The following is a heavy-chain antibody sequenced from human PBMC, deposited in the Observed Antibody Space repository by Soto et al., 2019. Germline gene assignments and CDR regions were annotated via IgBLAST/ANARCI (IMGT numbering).Heavy chain of an antibody. D-gene: IGHD4-17*01. V-gene: IGHV1-69*13. J-gene: IGHJ6*02. CDR3: ARDRSTVTPYYYYGMDV. CDR2: ITPIFGTA. CDR1: GYTFTTSG. Sequence: SVKVSCKASGYTFTTSGISWVRQAPGQGLEWMGGITPIFGTANYAQKFQGRVTITADESTSTAYMELSSLRSEDTAVYYCARDRSTVTPYYYYGMDVWGQGTTVTVSS.